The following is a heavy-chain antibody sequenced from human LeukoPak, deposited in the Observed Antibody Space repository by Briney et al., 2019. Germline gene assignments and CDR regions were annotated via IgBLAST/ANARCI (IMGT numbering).Heavy chain of an antibody. Sequence: ASVKVSCKASGYTFTSYDINWVRQATGQGLEWMGWMNPNSGNTGYAQKFQGRVTITRNTSISTAYMELSSLRSEDTAVYYCARVPPRYDYYYMDVWGKGTTVTVSS. CDR3: ARVPPRYDYYYMDV. CDR2: MNPNSGNT. CDR1: GYTFTSYD. V-gene: IGHV1-8*03. J-gene: IGHJ6*03.